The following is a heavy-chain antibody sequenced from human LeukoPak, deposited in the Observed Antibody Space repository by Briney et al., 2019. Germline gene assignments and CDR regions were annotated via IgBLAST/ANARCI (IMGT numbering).Heavy chain of an antibody. V-gene: IGHV3-21*01. J-gene: IGHJ5*02. CDR1: GFTFSTYS. CDR2: ITSSSTYI. Sequence: GGSLRLSCAASGFTFSTYSMNWVXQAPGKGLEWVSSITSSSTYIYYADSVKGRFAISRXNAKNSLYLQMNSLRAEDTAVYYCARDSSIQSLDPWGQGTLVTVSS. D-gene: IGHD2-2*01. CDR3: ARDSSIQSLDP.